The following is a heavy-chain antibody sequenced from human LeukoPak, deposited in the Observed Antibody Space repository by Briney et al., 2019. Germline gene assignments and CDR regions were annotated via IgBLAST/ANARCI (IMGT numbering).Heavy chain of an antibody. CDR3: ARSLWSGYYGYMDV. CDR1: GYSISSGYY. CDR2: IYHSGST. Sequence: SETLSLTCAVSGYSISSGYYWGWIRQPPGKGLEWIGSIYHSGSTYYNPPLKRRVTISVDTTKNQFSLKLSSVTAADTAVYYCARSLWSGYYGYMDVWGKGTTVTVSS. D-gene: IGHD3-3*01. J-gene: IGHJ6*03. V-gene: IGHV4-38-2*01.